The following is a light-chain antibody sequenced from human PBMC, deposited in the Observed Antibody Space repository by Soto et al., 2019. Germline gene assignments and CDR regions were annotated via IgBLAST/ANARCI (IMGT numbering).Light chain of an antibody. Sequence: DIQMTQSPSTLSASVGDRVTITCRASQSISSWLAWYQQKPGKAPKLLIYKASSLESGVPSRFSGSGSGTEFTLTISSLQPDDFATYYCQQYNSYPYTFGQGSKLEIK. CDR3: QQYNSYPYT. CDR1: QSISSW. V-gene: IGKV1-5*03. J-gene: IGKJ2*01. CDR2: KAS.